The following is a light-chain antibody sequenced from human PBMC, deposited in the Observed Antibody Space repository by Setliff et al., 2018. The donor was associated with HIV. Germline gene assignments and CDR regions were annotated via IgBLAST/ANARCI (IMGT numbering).Light chain of an antibody. V-gene: IGLV2-14*01. Sequence: QSALTQPAPVSGSPGQSITISCTGTSSDVGGSNYVSWYQQHPGKAPKLMIYEVSNRPSWVSNRFSGSKSGNTASLTISGLQAEDEADYYCSSYTFSSTPYVFGTGTK. CDR3: SSYTFSSTPYV. CDR1: SSDVGGSNY. CDR2: EVS. J-gene: IGLJ1*01.